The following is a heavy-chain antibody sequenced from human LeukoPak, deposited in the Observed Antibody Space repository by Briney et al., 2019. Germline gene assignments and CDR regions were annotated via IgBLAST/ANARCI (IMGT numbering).Heavy chain of an antibody. CDR3: ARDMKPVAGHLPDY. CDR1: GFTFSSYA. Sequence: GGSLRLSCAASGFTFSSYAMHWVRQAPGKGLEYVSQINNNGGSTYYANSVKGRFTVSRDNSKNTLYLQMNSLRAEDTAVYYCARDMKPVAGHLPDYWGQGTLVTVSS. D-gene: IGHD6-19*01. CDR2: INNNGGST. J-gene: IGHJ4*02. V-gene: IGHV3-64*01.